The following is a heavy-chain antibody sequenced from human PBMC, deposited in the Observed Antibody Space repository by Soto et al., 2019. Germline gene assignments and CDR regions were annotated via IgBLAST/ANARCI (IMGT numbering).Heavy chain of an antibody. CDR1: GWSVRGYY. CDR2: INRIGST. Sequence: SESLCLACEVYGWSVRGYYWSWIRQPPGKGLEWVWEINRIGSTNYNPSLKGRVTIAVDTSKDQFSLKLSSVTAADTAVYYCARVRGFLEWLLARCYYYYYGMDVWGQGTTVTVSS. D-gene: IGHD3-3*01. V-gene: IGHV4-34*01. CDR3: ARVRGFLEWLLARCYYYYYGMDV. J-gene: IGHJ6*02.